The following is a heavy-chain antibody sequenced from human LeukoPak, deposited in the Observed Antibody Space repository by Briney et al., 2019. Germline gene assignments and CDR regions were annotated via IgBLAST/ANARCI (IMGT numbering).Heavy chain of an antibody. CDR2: IRSKANSYAT. V-gene: IGHV3-73*01. CDR3: TRPRHPDCYDSSGIDY. J-gene: IGHJ4*02. CDR1: GFTFSGSA. Sequence: GGSLRLSCAASGFTFSGSAMHWVRQASGKGLEWVGRIRSKANSYATAYAASVKGRFTISRDDSKNTAYLQMNSLKTEDTAVYYCTRPRHPDCYDSSGIDYWGQGTLVTVSS. D-gene: IGHD3-22*01.